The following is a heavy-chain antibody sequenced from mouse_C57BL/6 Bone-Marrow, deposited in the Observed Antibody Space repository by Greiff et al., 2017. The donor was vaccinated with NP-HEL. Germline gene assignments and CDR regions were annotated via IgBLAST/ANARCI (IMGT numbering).Heavy chain of an antibody. J-gene: IGHJ2*01. CDR2: ILPGSGST. V-gene: IGHV1-9*01. CDR3: ARPLYYYGSREVYFDY. Sequence: QVQLKQSGAELMKPGASVKLSCKATGYTFTGYWIEWVKQRPGHGLEWIGEILPGSGSTNYNEKFKGKATFTADTSSNTAYMQLSSLTTEDSAIYYCARPLYYYGSREVYFDYWGQGTTLTVSS. CDR1: GYTFTGYW. D-gene: IGHD1-1*01.